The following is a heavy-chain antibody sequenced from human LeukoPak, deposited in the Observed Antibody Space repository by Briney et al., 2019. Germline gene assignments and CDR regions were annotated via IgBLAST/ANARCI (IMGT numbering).Heavy chain of an antibody. V-gene: IGHV4-4*02. Sequence: SGTLSLTCAVSGGSISSSNWWSWVRQPPGKGLEWIGEIYHSGSTNYNPSLKSRVTISVDKSKNQFSLKLSSVTAADTTVYYCARVYDSSGYCYVNWFDPWGQGTLVTVSS. CDR3: ARVYDSSGYCYVNWFDP. CDR2: IYHSGST. D-gene: IGHD3-22*01. CDR1: GGSISSSNW. J-gene: IGHJ5*02.